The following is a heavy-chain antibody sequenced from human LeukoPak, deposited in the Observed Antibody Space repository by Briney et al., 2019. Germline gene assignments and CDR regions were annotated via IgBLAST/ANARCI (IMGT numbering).Heavy chain of an antibody. CDR1: GFTFSSYW. Sequence: GGSLRLSCAASGFTFSSYWMSWVRQAPGKGLEWVSYISSSGSTIYYADSVKGRFTISRDNAKNSLYLQMNSLRAEDTAVYYCAREKYNSGWYVTPDDNWFDPWGQGTLVTVSS. V-gene: IGHV3-48*04. J-gene: IGHJ5*02. CDR3: AREKYNSGWYVTPDDNWFDP. D-gene: IGHD6-19*01. CDR2: ISSSGSTI.